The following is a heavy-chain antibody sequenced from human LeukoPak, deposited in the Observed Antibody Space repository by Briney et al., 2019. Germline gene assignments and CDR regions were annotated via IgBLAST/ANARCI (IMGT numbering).Heavy chain of an antibody. D-gene: IGHD3-22*01. CDR3: AREVHYYDSNLDY. Sequence: GGSLRLFCAASGFTFSSYSMNWVRQAPGKGLEGVSSISSRSSYIYYADSVKGRFTISRDNAKNSLYLQMNSLRAEDTAVYYCAREVHYYDSNLDYRGQGTLVTVSS. CDR1: GFTFSSYS. V-gene: IGHV3-21*01. CDR2: ISSRSSYI. J-gene: IGHJ4*02.